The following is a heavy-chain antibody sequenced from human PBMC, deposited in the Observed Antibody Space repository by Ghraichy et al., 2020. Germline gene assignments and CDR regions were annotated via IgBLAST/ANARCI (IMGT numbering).Heavy chain of an antibody. D-gene: IGHD2-15*01. CDR3: ARALGYGSGGSGHHDAFDI. CDR1: GGSISSYY. J-gene: IGHJ3*02. V-gene: IGHV4-59*01. CDR2: IYYSGST. Sequence: SETLSLTCTVSGGSISSYYWSWIWQPPGKGLEWIGYIYYSGSTNYNPSLKSRVTISVDTSKTQFSLKLSSVTAADTAVYYCARALGYGSGGSGHHDAFDIWGQGTMVAVSS.